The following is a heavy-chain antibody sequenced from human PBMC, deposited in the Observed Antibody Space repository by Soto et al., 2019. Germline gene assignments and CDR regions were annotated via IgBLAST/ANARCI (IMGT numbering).Heavy chain of an antibody. D-gene: IGHD6-19*01. CDR2: IYPGDSDT. CDR1: GYSFTTYW. Sequence: GESLKISCKGSGYSFTTYWIGWVRQMPGKGLEWMGIIYPGDSDTRYSPSFQGQVTISADKSISTAYLQWSSLKASDTAMYYCARHPSPYSSGWYYFDYWGQGTLVTVSS. CDR3: ARHPSPYSSGWYYFDY. J-gene: IGHJ4*02. V-gene: IGHV5-51*01.